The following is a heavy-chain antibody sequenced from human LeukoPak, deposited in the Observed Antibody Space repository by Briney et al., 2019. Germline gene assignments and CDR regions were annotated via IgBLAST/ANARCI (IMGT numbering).Heavy chain of an antibody. Sequence: PSETLSLTCTVSGGSVSSGSYYWSWIRQPPGKGLEWIGYIYYSGSTNYNPSLKSRVTISVDTSKNQFSLKLSSVTAADTAVYYCARGLRRVQGVQRFDCWGQGTLVTVSS. CDR3: ARGLRRVQGVQRFDC. CDR1: GGSVSSGSYY. V-gene: IGHV4-61*01. CDR2: IYYSGST. J-gene: IGHJ4*02. D-gene: IGHD3-10*01.